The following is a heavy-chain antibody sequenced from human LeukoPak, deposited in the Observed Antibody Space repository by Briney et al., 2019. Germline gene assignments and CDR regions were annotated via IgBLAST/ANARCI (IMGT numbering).Heavy chain of an antibody. CDR1: GFSFSTYA. CDR2: ISGGGDST. J-gene: IGHJ5*02. D-gene: IGHD7-27*01. V-gene: IGHV3-23*01. Sequence: GGSLRLSCAASGFSFSTYAMTWVRQAPGKGLEWFSAISGGGDSTYYADSVKGRFTISRDNSKNTLYLQMNSLRAEDTAVYYCAGRNWDHIDPWGQGTLVTVSS. CDR3: AGRNWDHIDP.